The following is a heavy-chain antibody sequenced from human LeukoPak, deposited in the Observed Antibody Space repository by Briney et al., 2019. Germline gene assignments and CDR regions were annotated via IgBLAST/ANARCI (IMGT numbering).Heavy chain of an antibody. J-gene: IGHJ4*02. Sequence: SQTLSLTCTVSGGSVSSASYYWSWFRRPAGKGLEWIGLIYMIGSTNYNPSLKSRVTISVDTSKNQFSLQLSSLTAADTAVYYCAGGYSSGWTAGLDFWGQGTLVTVSS. CDR2: IYMIGST. V-gene: IGHV4-61*02. CDR3: AGGYSSGWTAGLDF. CDR1: GGSVSSASYY. D-gene: IGHD3-22*01.